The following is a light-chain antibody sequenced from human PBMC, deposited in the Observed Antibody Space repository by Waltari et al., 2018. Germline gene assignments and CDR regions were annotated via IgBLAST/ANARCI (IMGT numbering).Light chain of an antibody. V-gene: IGLV3-1*01. CDR2: QDF. Sequence: SSELTQPPSVSVSPGQTASITCSGDKLGEKYAVWYQQRPGQSRVLVIYQDFKRPSGIPVRFTASNSGNTATLTISGTRAMDEADYYCQAWDSRGAGAFGTGTKVTVL. CDR3: QAWDSRGAGA. CDR1: KLGEKY. J-gene: IGLJ1*01.